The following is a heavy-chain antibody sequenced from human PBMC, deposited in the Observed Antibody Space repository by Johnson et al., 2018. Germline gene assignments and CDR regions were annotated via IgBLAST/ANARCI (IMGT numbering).Heavy chain of an antibody. CDR3: ARDQDCSSTSCLGMDV. Sequence: QVQLVESGGGVVQPGRSLRLSCAASGFTFSSYAMHWVRQAPGKGLEWVAVIWYDGSNKYYADSVKGRFTISRDNSKNTRYLQMNSLRAEDTAVYYCARDQDCSSTSCLGMDVWGQGTTVTVSS. J-gene: IGHJ6*02. CDR1: GFTFSSYA. D-gene: IGHD2-2*01. V-gene: IGHV3-33*08. CDR2: IWYDGSNK.